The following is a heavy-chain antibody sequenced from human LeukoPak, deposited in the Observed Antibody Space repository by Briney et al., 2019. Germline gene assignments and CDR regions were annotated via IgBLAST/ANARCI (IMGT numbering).Heavy chain of an antibody. CDR3: ARGDSTVTPKYFQY. D-gene: IGHD4-23*01. CDR2: IYYSGST. CDR1: GGSISSYY. V-gene: IGHV4-59*01. Sequence: SETLSLTCTVSGGSISSYYWSWIRQPPGKGLEWIGYIYYSGSTNYNPSLKSRVTISVDTSKNQFSLKLGSVTAADTAVYYCARGDSTVTPKYFQYWGQGTLVTVSS. J-gene: IGHJ1*01.